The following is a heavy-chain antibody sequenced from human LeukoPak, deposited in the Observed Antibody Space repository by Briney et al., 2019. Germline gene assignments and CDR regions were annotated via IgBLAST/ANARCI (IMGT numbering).Heavy chain of an antibody. CDR3: ARTYDFGRGPPGDAFDN. CDR2: MKQDGSEK. CDR1: GFTFSSYW. J-gene: IGHJ3*02. D-gene: IGHD3-3*01. V-gene: IGHV3-7*01. Sequence: PGGSLRLSCAASGFTFSSYWMSWVRQAPGKGLEWVANMKQDGSEKYYVDSVKGRFTISRDNAKNSLYLQMNSLRAEDTAVYYCARTYDFGRGPPGDAFDNWGPGTLVTVSS.